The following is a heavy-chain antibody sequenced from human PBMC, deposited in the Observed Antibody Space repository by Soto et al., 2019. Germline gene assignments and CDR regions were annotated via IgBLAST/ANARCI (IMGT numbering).Heavy chain of an antibody. V-gene: IGHV4-30-4*01. Sequence: SETLSLTCTVSGGSISSGDYYWSWIRQPPGKGLEWIGYIYYSGSTYYNPSLKSRVTISVDTSKNQFSLKLSSVTAADTAVYYCARTYYYDSSGYYTWGQGTPVTVSS. J-gene: IGHJ4*02. CDR1: GGSISSGDYY. CDR3: ARTYYYDSSGYYT. D-gene: IGHD3-22*01. CDR2: IYYSGST.